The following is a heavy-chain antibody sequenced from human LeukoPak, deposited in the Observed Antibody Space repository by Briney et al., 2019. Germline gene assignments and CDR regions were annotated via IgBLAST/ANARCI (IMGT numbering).Heavy chain of an antibody. CDR1: GFTFSSYN. V-gene: IGHV3-48*01. CDR2: ISSSSSTI. J-gene: IGHJ4*02. CDR3: ARDIAVAGNYFDY. Sequence: PGGSLRLSCAASGFTFSSYNMNWVRQAPGKGLEWVSYISSSSSTIYYADSVKGRFTISRDNAKNSLYLQMNSLRAEDTAVYYCARDIAVAGNYFDYWGQGTLVTVSS. D-gene: IGHD6-19*01.